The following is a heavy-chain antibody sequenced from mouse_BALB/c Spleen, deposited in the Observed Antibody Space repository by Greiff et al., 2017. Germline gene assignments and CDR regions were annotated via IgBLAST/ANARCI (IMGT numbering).Heavy chain of an antibody. CDR3: ARRGTCYRYDGSDY. CDR1: GYTFTSYW. CDR2: IFPGTGTT. V-gene: IGHV1S132*01. D-gene: IGHD2-14*01. J-gene: IGHJ2*01. Sequence: VQLQQSGAELVKPGASVKLSCTTSGYTFTSYWMQWVKQRPGQGLGWIGKIFPGTGTTYYKEKFKGKATLTIDTASSTAYMQLSSLTSEDSAVYFCARRGTCYRYDGSDYWGQGTTLTVSS.